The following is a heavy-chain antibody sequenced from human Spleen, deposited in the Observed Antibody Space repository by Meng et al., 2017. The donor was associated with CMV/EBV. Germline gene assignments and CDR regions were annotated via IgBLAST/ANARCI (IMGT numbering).Heavy chain of an antibody. CDR3: ARVRDPYGDSIFDY. V-gene: IGHV3-21*01. CDR2: ISGSSTYI. Sequence: GESLKISCTASGFTFSSYDMHWVRQAPGKGLEWVSSISGSSTYIYFAGSVKGRFSISRDNAKNSLYLQMNSLRAEDTAVYYCARVRDPYGDSIFDYWGQGTLVTVSS. J-gene: IGHJ4*02. CDR1: GFTFSSYD. D-gene: IGHD4-17*01.